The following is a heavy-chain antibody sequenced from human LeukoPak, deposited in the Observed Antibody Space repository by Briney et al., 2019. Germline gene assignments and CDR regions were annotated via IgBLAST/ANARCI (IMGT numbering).Heavy chain of an antibody. Sequence: SETLSLTCTVSGASISSFYWSWIRQPAGKGLQWIGRIHTSGSANYNPSLKSRVTMSVDTSKNQFSLKLTSVTAADTAVYYCAREGPVAGLWAQGTLVTVSS. CDR1: GASISSFY. CDR2: IHTSGSA. J-gene: IGHJ1*01. CDR3: AREGPVAGL. D-gene: IGHD6-13*01. V-gene: IGHV4-4*07.